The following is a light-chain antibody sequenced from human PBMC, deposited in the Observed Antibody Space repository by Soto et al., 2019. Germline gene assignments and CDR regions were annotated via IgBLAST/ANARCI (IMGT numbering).Light chain of an antibody. Sequence: QSALTQPASVSGSPGQSITISCTGTSSDVGSYNYVSWYQQYPGKAPKLMIYDVSNRPSWVSYRFSGSKSGNTASLTISGLQAEDEADYYCSSYTTSSTDVVFGGGTKLTVL. J-gene: IGLJ2*01. CDR2: DVS. CDR1: SSDVGSYNY. V-gene: IGLV2-14*01. CDR3: SSYTTSSTDVV.